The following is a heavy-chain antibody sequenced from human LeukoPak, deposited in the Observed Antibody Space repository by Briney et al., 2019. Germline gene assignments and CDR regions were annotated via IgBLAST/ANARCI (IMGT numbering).Heavy chain of an antibody. Sequence: SVKVSCKASGGTFSSYAISWVRQAPGQGLEWKGGIIPIFGTANYAQKFQGRVTITADESTSTAYMELSSLRSEDTAVYYCARDCSGGSCYYYYGMDVWGQGTTVTVSS. CDR3: ARDCSGGSCYYYYGMDV. J-gene: IGHJ6*02. CDR1: GGTFSSYA. CDR2: IIPIFGTA. V-gene: IGHV1-69*13. D-gene: IGHD2-15*01.